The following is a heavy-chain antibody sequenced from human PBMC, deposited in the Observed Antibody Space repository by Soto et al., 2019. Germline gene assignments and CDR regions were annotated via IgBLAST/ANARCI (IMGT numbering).Heavy chain of an antibody. CDR2: IKNNANSYAI. CDR1: GFTFSDHY. D-gene: IGHD5-18*01. J-gene: IGHJ4*03. CDR3: VRVKLGPPPTTAIDA. V-gene: IGHV3-72*01. Sequence: GGSLRLSCAASGFTFSDHYMDWVRQAPGKGLEWVARIKNNANSYAIEYAASVKGRFTISRDDSKNSLYLQMNSLRTEDTAIYYCVRVKLGPPPTTAIDAWCQENVLTVSS.